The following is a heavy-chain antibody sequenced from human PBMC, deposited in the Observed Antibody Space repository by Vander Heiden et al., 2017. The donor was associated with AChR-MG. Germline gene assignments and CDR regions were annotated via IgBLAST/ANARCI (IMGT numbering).Heavy chain of an antibody. Sequence: QVQLVQSGAEVNKPGASVKVSCQASGYTFTSYYMHWVRPTPGQGLEWMGIINTSGGSTSDSQKFQGRVTMTRDTATSTVYMDMRSMRAEDTAVYYGARGPTTVVPDYWGQGTLVTVSS. CDR1: GYTFTSYY. CDR3: ARGPTTVVPDY. J-gene: IGHJ4*02. D-gene: IGHD4-17*01. V-gene: IGHV1-46*01. CDR2: INTSGGST.